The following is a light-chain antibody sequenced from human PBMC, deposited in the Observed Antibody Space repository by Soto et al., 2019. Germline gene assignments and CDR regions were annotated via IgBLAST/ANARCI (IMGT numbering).Light chain of an antibody. Sequence: DIQMTQSPSSLSASVGDRVTITCQASQDISNYLNWYQQKPGKAPKLLIYDASNLETGVPSRFSGSGSVTDFTFTISSLQPEDIATYYCHRGTFGQGTKLEIK. J-gene: IGKJ2*01. CDR3: HRGT. CDR2: DAS. CDR1: QDISNY. V-gene: IGKV1-33*01.